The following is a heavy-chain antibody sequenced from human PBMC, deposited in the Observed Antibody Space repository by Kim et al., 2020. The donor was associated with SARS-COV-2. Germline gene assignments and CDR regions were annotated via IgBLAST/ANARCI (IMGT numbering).Heavy chain of an antibody. V-gene: IGHV3-30-3*01. Sequence: GGSLRLSCAASGFTFSSYAMHWVRQAPGKGLEWVAVISYDGSNKYYADSVKGRFTISRDNSKNTLYLQMNSLRAEDTAVYYCAREHFREGARDLDYWGQG. CDR3: AREHFREGARDLDY. J-gene: IGHJ4*02. CDR2: ISYDGSNK. D-gene: IGHD1-26*01. CDR1: GFTFSSYA.